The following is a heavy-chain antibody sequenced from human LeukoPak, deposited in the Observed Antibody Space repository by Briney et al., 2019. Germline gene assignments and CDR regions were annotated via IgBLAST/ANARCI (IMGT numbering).Heavy chain of an antibody. CDR2: IKSKTDGGTT. CDR3: TPTRGYSYGFDY. D-gene: IGHD5-18*01. CDR1: GFTFSNAW. V-gene: IGHV3-15*07. J-gene: IGHJ4*02. Sequence: GGSLRLSRAASGFTFSNAWMNWVRQAPGKGLEWVGRIKSKTDGGTTDYAAPVKGRFTISRDDSKNTLYLQMNSLKTEDTAVYYCTPTRGYSYGFDYWGQGTLVTVSS.